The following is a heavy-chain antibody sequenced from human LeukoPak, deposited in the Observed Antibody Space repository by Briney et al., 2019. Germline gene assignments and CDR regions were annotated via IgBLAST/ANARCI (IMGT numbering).Heavy chain of an antibody. Sequence: ASVKVSCKASGYTFTGYYMHWVRQAPGQGLEWMGWINPNSGGTNYAQKFQGWVTMTRDTSTSTVYMELSSLRSEDTAVYYCARGGGYSYGSYFDYWGQGTLVTVSS. J-gene: IGHJ4*02. CDR2: INPNSGGT. V-gene: IGHV1-2*04. CDR1: GYTFTGYY. CDR3: ARGGGYSYGSYFDY. D-gene: IGHD5-18*01.